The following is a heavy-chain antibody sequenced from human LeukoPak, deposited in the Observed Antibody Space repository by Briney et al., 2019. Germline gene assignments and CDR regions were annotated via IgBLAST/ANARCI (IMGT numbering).Heavy chain of an antibody. CDR1: GFTFSSYA. CDR2: ISSSGGSK. D-gene: IGHD6-19*01. V-gene: IGHV3-23*01. Sequence: GGSLRLSCAASGFTFSSYAMTWVRQAPGKGLEWVSSISSSGGSKYYADSVKGRFTISRDNSKNTLYLQMNSLRAEDTAVYYCASRAIAVANARGQGTLVTVSS. CDR3: ASRAIAVANA. J-gene: IGHJ4*02.